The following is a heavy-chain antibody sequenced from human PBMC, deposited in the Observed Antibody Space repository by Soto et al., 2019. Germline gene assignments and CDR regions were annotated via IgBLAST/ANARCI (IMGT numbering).Heavy chain of an antibody. CDR1: GYSFTRYW. D-gene: IGHD3-10*01. Sequence: ESLKISGRSSGYSFTRYWIGWVRQMPGKGLEWMGIIYPGDSDTRYSPSFQGQVTISADKSISTAYLQWSSLKASDTAMYYCARLRRNDAFDIWGQGTMVTVSS. CDR3: ARLRRNDAFDI. CDR2: IYPGDSDT. V-gene: IGHV5-51*01. J-gene: IGHJ3*02.